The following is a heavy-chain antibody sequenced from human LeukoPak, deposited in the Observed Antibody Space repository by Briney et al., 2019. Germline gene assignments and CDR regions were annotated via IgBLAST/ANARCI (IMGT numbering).Heavy chain of an antibody. Sequence: GALRPSLAASGFPFSNYGMHWVRPAPGKGLGLVAVKWYEGSNKYYADSVKGRLTISRDNSKNTLYLQMNSLRAEDTAVYYCARAEYSSGWYVFGNYYYYGMDVWGQGATVTGSS. V-gene: IGHV3-33*01. CDR3: ARAEYSSGWYVFGNYYYYGMDV. D-gene: IGHD6-19*01. CDR2: KWYEGSNK. CDR1: GFPFSNYG. J-gene: IGHJ6*02.